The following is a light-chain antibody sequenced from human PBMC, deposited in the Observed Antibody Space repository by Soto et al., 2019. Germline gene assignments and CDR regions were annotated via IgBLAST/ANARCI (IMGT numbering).Light chain of an antibody. Sequence: IVLTQSPATLSLSPLEIATLSCRASQSVSSYLAWYQQKPGQAPRLLIYAASTRATGIPDRFSGSGSGTEFTLTISSLHSEDFGVYYCQQYDNWWTFGQGTKVDIK. CDR1: QSVSSY. J-gene: IGKJ1*01. CDR2: AAS. V-gene: IGKV3-15*01. CDR3: QQYDNWWT.